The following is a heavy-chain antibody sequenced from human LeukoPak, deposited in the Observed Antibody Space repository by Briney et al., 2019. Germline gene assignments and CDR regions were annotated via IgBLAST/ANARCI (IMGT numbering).Heavy chain of an antibody. CDR3: AELGITMIGGV. Sequence: HPGGSLRLSCAASGFNFRSSGMHWVRQAPGKGLEWVSYISSSGSTIYYADSVKGRFTISRDNAKNSLYLQMNSLRAEDTAVYYCAELGITMIGGVWGKGTTVTISS. CDR2: ISSSGSTI. V-gene: IGHV3-48*03. J-gene: IGHJ6*04. CDR1: GFNFRSSG. D-gene: IGHD3-10*02.